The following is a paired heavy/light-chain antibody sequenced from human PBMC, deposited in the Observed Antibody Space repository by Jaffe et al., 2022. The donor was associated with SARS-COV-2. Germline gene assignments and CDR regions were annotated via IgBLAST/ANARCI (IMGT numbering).Light chain of an antibody. J-gene: IGKJ5*01. Sequence: EIVLTQSPATLSLSPGERATLSCRASQSVSTYLAWYQQKPGQAPRLLIYDASDRATGIPARFSGSGSGTDFTLTISSLEPEDFALYYCQQRGNWPTFGQGTRLEIK. V-gene: IGKV3-11*01. CDR1: QSVSTY. CDR2: DAS. CDR3: QQRGNWPT.
Heavy chain of an antibody. Sequence: EVQLLESGGGLIQPGGSLRLSCAASGLTFSTYAMTWVRQAPGKGLEWVSSIRNNGGDTHYADSVKGRFTISRDNSKNTLYLQMDSLRAEDTALYYCATRGYCISSGCRNDYYGVDVWGQGTTVTVSS. CDR1: GLTFSTYA. CDR2: IRNNGGDT. J-gene: IGHJ6*02. CDR3: ATRGYCISSGCRNDYYGVDV. D-gene: IGHD2-2*03. V-gene: IGHV3-23*01.